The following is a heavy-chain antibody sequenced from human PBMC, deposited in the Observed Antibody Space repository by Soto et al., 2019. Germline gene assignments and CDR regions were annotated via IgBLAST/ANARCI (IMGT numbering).Heavy chain of an antibody. CDR3: ARMHSSSSGPHGMDV. V-gene: IGHV3-33*01. CDR1: GFTFSSYG. Sequence: GWSLRLSCAASGFTFSSYGMHLVRQAPGKGLEWVAVIWYDGSNKYYADSVKGRLTISRDNSKNTLYLQMNSLRAEDTAVYYCARMHSSSSGPHGMDVWGEGTKVTVSS. D-gene: IGHD6-6*01. CDR2: IWYDGSNK. J-gene: IGHJ6*04.